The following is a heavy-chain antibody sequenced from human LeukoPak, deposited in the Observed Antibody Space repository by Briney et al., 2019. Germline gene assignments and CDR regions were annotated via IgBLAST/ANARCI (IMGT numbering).Heavy chain of an antibody. J-gene: IGHJ6*03. CDR1: GFTFSSYG. D-gene: IGHD6-6*01. CDR3: AKAPGVAAPTYYYYYYYMDV. V-gene: IGHV3-30*02. CDR2: IRYYGSNK. Sequence: PVGSLRLSCAASGFTFSSYGMHWVRQAPGKGLEWVAFIRYYGSNKCYADSAKGRFTISRDNSKNTLYLQMNSLRAEDTAVYYCAKAPGVAAPTYYYYYYYMDVWGKGTTVTVSS.